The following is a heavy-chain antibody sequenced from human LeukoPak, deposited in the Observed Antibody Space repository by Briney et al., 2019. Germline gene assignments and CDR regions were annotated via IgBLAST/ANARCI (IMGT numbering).Heavy chain of an antibody. V-gene: IGHV3-9*03. CDR3: AKGITLSLDAFDI. J-gene: IGHJ3*02. CDR1: GFTFDDYA. CDR2: ISWNSGSI. Sequence: PGGSLRLSCAASGFTFDDYAMHWVRQAPGKGLEWVSGISWNSGSIGYADSVKGRFTISRDNAKNSLYLQMNSLRAEDMALYYCAKGITLSLDAFDIWGQGTMVTVSS.